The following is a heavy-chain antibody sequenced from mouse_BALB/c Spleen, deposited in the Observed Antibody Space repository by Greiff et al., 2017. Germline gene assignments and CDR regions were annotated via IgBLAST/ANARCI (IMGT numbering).Heavy chain of an antibody. Sequence: EVKLMESGGGLVKPGGSLKLSCAASGFAFSSYDMSWVRQTPEKRLEWVAYISSGGGSTYYPDTVKGRFTISRDNAKNTLYLQMSSLKSEDTAMYYCARHGGSSGGFAYWGQGTLVTVSA. D-gene: IGHD1-1*01. CDR2: ISSGGGST. CDR3: ARHGGSSGGFAY. CDR1: GFAFSSYD. J-gene: IGHJ3*01. V-gene: IGHV5-12-1*01.